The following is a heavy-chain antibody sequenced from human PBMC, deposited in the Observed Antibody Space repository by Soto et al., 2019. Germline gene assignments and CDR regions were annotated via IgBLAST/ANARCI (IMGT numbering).Heavy chain of an antibody. Sequence: GGSLRLSCAASGFTFSSYAMHWVRQAPGKGLEWVAVISYDGSNKYYADSVKGRFTISRDNSKNTLYLQMNSLSDEDTDVYDCAMGPYYSSSLYWGKGPLFTVSS. D-gene: IGHD6-13*01. J-gene: IGHJ4*02. CDR1: GFTFSSYA. V-gene: IGHV3-30-3*01. CDR3: AMGPYYSSSLY. CDR2: ISYDGSNK.